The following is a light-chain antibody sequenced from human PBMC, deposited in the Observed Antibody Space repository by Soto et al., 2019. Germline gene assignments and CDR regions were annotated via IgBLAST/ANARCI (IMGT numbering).Light chain of an antibody. Sequence: EIVLTQSPGTLSLSPGERATLSCRASQSVDSTYLAWYQQKPGQAPRLLIYATSSRAAGVPDRFSGSGSGTDLPLTISRLEPEDFAVYYCQQYGTSPPLYTFGQGTKLDIK. V-gene: IGKV3-20*01. CDR2: ATS. J-gene: IGKJ2*01. CDR1: QSVDSTY. CDR3: QQYGTSPPLYT.